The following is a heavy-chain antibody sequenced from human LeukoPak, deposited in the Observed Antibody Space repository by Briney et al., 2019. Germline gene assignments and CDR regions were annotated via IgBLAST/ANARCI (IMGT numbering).Heavy chain of an antibody. CDR2: IRHDGSDQ. D-gene: IGHD2-2*01. CDR1: GFSFSNYG. V-gene: IGHV3-30*02. J-gene: IGHJ4*02. Sequence: PGGSLRLSCEASGFSFSNYGMHWVRQAPGKGLEWVAFIRHDGSDQRYAESVKGRFIISRDNSKNTPYLQMNSLRPEDAGVFYCAKDQCSNTRCYGSPGYWGQGTLVTVSS. CDR3: AKDQCSNTRCYGSPGY.